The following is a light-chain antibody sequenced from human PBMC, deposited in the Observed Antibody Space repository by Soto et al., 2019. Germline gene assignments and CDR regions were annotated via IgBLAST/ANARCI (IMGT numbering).Light chain of an antibody. CDR3: QTWGSGIVV. CDR2: VNSXGSH. V-gene: IGLV4-69*01. J-gene: IGLJ2*01. CDR1: NGHSSYA. Sequence: QLVLTQSPSASASLGASVKLTCTLNNGHSSYAIAWHQQQPEKGPRYLMKVNSXGSHRKGDGIPDRFSGSSSGAERYLTISSLQSEDEADYYCQTWGSGIVVFGGGTKVTVL.